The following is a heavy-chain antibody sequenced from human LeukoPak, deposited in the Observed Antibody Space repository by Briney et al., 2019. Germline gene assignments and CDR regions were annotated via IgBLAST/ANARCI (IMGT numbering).Heavy chain of an antibody. CDR2: ISGSGGST. J-gene: IGHJ4*02. D-gene: IGHD6-13*01. V-gene: IGHV3-23*01. CDR1: GFTFSSYA. Sequence: GGSLRPSCAASGFTFSSYAMSWVRQAPGKGLEWVSAISGSGGSTYYADSVKGRFTISRDNSKNTLYLQMNSLRAEDTAVYYCAKDIEQQLNTYFFDYWGQGTLVTASS. CDR3: AKDIEQQLNTYFFDY.